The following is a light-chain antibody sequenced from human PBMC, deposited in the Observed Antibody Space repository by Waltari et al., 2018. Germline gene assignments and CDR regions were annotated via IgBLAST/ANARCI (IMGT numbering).Light chain of an antibody. Sequence: DFQMTQSPASLAASLGDRVTITCRPSQSVTTSLNWYQQKSGEPPKLLISAASSFQSGVPSRFSGSGSGTDFTLTITHLQPEDVATYFCQQSHSPPFTFGPGTKV. CDR2: AAS. CDR3: QQSHSPPFT. J-gene: IGKJ3*01. CDR1: QSVTTS. V-gene: IGKV1-39*01.